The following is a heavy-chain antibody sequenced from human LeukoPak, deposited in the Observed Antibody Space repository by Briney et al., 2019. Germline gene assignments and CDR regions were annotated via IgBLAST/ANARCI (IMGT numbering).Heavy chain of an antibody. V-gene: IGHV1-69*13. D-gene: IGHD3-9*01. Sequence: PVKVSCKASGYTFTSYDINWVRQAPGQGLEWMGGIIPIFGTANYAQKFQGRVTITADESTSTAYMELSSLRSEDTAVYYCARGVSRYFDWSLPYYFDYWGQGTLVTVSS. CDR1: GYTFTSYD. CDR3: ARGVSRYFDWSLPYYFDY. CDR2: IIPIFGTA. J-gene: IGHJ4*02.